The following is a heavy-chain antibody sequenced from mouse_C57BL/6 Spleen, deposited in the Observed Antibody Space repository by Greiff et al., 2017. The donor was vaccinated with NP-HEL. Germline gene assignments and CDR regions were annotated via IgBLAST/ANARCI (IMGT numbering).Heavy chain of an antibody. CDR3: ARQSYGSSMDY. CDR1: GYTFTDYY. D-gene: IGHD1-1*01. CDR2: IYPGSGNT. Sequence: QVQLKESGAELVRPGASVKLSCKASGYTFTDYYINWVKQRPGQGLEWIARIYPGSGNTYYNEKFKGKATLTAEKSSSTAYMQLSSLTSEDSAVYFCARQSYGSSMDYWGQGTSVTVSS. J-gene: IGHJ4*01. V-gene: IGHV1-76*01.